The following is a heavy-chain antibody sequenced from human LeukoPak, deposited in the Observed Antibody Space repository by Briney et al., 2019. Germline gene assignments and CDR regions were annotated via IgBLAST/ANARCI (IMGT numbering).Heavy chain of an antibody. Sequence: GGSLKISFQGSGYRFNSYWISWGRPMPGKGLEWMGIIYPGDSDTRYSTSFQGQVTISADKSINTAYLQWSRLKAPDTAMYYCARSRAPGAADAFDIWGQGTMVTVSS. CDR2: IYPGDSDT. D-gene: IGHD7-27*01. V-gene: IGHV5-51*01. CDR3: ARSRAPGAADAFDI. J-gene: IGHJ3*02. CDR1: GYRFNSYW.